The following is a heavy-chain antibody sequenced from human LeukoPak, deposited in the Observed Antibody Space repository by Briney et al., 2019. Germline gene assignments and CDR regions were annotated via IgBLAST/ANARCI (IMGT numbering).Heavy chain of an antibody. CDR1: GGSISSSSYY. Sequence: SETLSLTCTVSGGSISSSSYYWGWIRHPPGKGLEWIGSIYCSGSTYYNPSLKSRVTISVDTSKNQFSLRLSSVTAADTAVYYCARVTGYMTEDYFDYWGQGTLITVSS. D-gene: IGHD6-13*01. J-gene: IGHJ4*02. V-gene: IGHV4-39*07. CDR2: IYCSGST. CDR3: ARVTGYMTEDYFDY.